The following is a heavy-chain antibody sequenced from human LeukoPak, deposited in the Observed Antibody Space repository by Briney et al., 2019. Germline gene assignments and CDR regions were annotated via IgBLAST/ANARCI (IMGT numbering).Heavy chain of an antibody. CDR2: INHSGST. V-gene: IGHV4-34*01. Sequence: SETLSLTCAVYGGSFSGYYWSWIRQPPGKGLEWIGEINHSGSTNYNPSLKSRVTISVDTSKNQFSLKLSSVTAADTAVYYCARGPLRYCSSTSCFGAYYYYGMDVWGQGTTVTVSS. D-gene: IGHD2-2*01. CDR3: ARGPLRYCSSTSCFGAYYYYGMDV. J-gene: IGHJ6*02. CDR1: GGSFSGYY.